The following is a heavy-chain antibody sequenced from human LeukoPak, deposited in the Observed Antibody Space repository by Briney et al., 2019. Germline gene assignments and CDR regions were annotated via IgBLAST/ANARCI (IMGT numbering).Heavy chain of an antibody. CDR2: IYYSGST. CDR3: AKDNKDDYGDYRGVDY. J-gene: IGHJ4*02. Sequence: SETLSLTCTVSGGSISSYYWSWIRQPPGKGLEWIGYIYYSGSTNYNPSLKSRVTISVDTSKNQFSLKLSSVTAADTAVYYCAKDNKDDYGDYRGVDYWGQGTLVTVSS. D-gene: IGHD4-17*01. V-gene: IGHV4-59*01. CDR1: GGSISSYY.